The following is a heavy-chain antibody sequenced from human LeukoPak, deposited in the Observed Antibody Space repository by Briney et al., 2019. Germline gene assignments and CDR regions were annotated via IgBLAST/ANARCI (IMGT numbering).Heavy chain of an antibody. J-gene: IGHJ4*02. D-gene: IGHD2-21*02. V-gene: IGHV4-34*01. CDR3: ARYVVVTAIIDY. Sequence: SETLSLTCAVYGGSFSGYYWSWIRQPPGKGLEWIGEINHSGTTNYNPSLKSRVTISVNTSNNQFSLKLSSVTAADTAVYYCARYVVVTAIIDYWGQGTLVTVSS. CDR1: GGSFSGYY. CDR2: INHSGTT.